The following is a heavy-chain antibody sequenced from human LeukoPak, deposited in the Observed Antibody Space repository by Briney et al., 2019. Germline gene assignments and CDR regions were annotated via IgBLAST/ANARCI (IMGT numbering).Heavy chain of an antibody. CDR2: INHSGST. V-gene: IGHV4-34*01. CDR1: DGSFSGYY. Sequence: SETLSLTCAVYDGSFSGYYWSWIRQPPGKGLEWIGEINHSGSTNYNPSLKSRVTISVDTSKNQFSLKLSSVTAADTAVYYCARVGSCSSTSCSTAWYNWFDPWGQGTLVTVSS. D-gene: IGHD2-2*02. CDR3: ARVGSCSSTSCSTAWYNWFDP. J-gene: IGHJ5*02.